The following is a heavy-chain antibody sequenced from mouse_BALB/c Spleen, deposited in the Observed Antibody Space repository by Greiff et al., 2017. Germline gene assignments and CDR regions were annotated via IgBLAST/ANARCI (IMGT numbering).Heavy chain of an antibody. J-gene: IGHJ4*01. CDR3: ARGGKENAMDY. CDR2: ISSGGST. Sequence: EVQVVESGGGLVKPGGSLKLSCAASGFTFSSYAMSWVRQTPEKRLEWVASISSGGSTYYPDSVKGRFTISRDNARNILYLQMSSLRSEDTAMYYCARGGKENAMDYWGQGTSVTVSS. V-gene: IGHV5-6-5*01. CDR1: GFTFSSYA.